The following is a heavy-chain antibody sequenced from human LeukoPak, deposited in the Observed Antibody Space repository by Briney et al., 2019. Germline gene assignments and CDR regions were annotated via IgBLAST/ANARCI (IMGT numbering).Heavy chain of an antibody. V-gene: IGHV3-13*01. J-gene: IGHJ5*02. CDR1: GFTFSSYD. CDR3: ARGHGYSSSWYGANWFDP. Sequence: PGGSLRLSCAASGFTFSSYDMHWVRQATGKGLEWVSAIGTAGDTYYPGSVKGRFTISRENAKNSLYLQMTGLRAGDTAVYYCARGHGYSSSWYGANWFDPWGQGTLVTVSS. CDR2: IGTAGDT. D-gene: IGHD6-13*01.